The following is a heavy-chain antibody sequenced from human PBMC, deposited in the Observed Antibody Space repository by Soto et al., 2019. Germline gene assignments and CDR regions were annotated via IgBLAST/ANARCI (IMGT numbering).Heavy chain of an antibody. Sequence: SETLSPTCAVYGGSFSGFFWSWVRQSPGKGLGGIGEINHSGSTNYNPSLKSRVTISVDTSKNQFSLKLSSVTAADTAVYYCAREWIFSLDFWRKLGPNWFDPWGQGTLVTVSS. CDR3: AREWIFSLDFWRKLGPNWFDP. V-gene: IGHV4-34*01. CDR1: GGSFSGFF. D-gene: IGHD3-3*01. J-gene: IGHJ5*02. CDR2: INHSGST.